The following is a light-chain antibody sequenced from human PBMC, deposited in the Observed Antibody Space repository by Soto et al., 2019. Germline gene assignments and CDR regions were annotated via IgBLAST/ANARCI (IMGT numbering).Light chain of an antibody. Sequence: QSVLTQPPSVSAAPGQKVTISCSGSSSNIGNNYVSWYQHLPGTAPKLLIQTNNERPSGVPDRFSGSKSGTSVSLAISGLRSEDEATYYCAAWDDSLNGQVFGGGTKVTVL. V-gene: IGLV1-47*01. CDR2: TNN. J-gene: IGLJ3*02. CDR3: AAWDDSLNGQV. CDR1: SSNIGNNY.